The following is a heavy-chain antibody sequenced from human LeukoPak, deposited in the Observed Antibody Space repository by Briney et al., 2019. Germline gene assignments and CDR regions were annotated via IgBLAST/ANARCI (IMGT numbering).Heavy chain of an antibody. CDR3: ARAGGGGVGARTVDY. CDR1: GFTFSSSA. CDR2: ISSSSSYI. Sequence: PGESLRLSCAASGFTFSSSAMSWVRQAPGKGLEWVSSISSSSSYIYYADSVKGRFTISRDNAKNSLYLQMNSLRAEDTAVYYCARAGGGGVGARTVDYWGQGTLVTVSS. V-gene: IGHV3-21*01. J-gene: IGHJ4*02. D-gene: IGHD1-26*01.